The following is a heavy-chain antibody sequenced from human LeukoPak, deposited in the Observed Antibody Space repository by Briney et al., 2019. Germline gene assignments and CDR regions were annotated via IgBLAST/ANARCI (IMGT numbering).Heavy chain of an antibody. V-gene: IGHV4-59*08. J-gene: IGHJ3*02. CDR1: GGSISSYY. CDR3: ARRTREYDSSGYYYVAAFDI. Sequence: SETLSLTCTVSGGSISSYYWSWIRQPPGKGLEWIGYIYYSGSTNYNPSLKSRVTISVDTSKNQFSLKLSSVTAADTAVYYCARRTREYDSSGYYYVAAFDIWGQGTMVTVSS. D-gene: IGHD3-22*01. CDR2: IYYSGST.